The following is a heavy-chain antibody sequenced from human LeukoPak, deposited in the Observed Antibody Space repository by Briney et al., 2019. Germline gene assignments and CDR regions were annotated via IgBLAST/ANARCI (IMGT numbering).Heavy chain of an antibody. D-gene: IGHD3-10*01. J-gene: IGHJ2*01. V-gene: IGHV3-53*01. Sequence: PGGSLRLSCAASGFTVSTNYMNWVRQAPGKGLEWVSILYSGSSTYYADSVKGRLTISRDDSKNTLYLQMNSLRAEDTAVYYCARVGDHYHWYLDLWGRGTHVTVSS. CDR3: ARVGDHYHWYLDL. CDR2: LYSGSST. CDR1: GFTVSTNY.